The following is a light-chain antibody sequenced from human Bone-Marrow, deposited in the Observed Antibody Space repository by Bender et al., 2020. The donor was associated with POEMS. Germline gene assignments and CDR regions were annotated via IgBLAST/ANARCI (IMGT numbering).Light chain of an antibody. CDR1: YSDIGSYNL. V-gene: IGLV2-23*02. CDR2: EVT. CDR3: CSYAGTSSWV. J-gene: IGLJ3*02. Sequence: QSALTQPASVSGSPGQSITISCTGSYSDIGSYNLVSWYQQHPGKAPKLVIYEVTNRPSGVSDRFSASKSGNSASLTISGLQSEDEADYYCCSYAGTSSWVFGGGTKLTVL.